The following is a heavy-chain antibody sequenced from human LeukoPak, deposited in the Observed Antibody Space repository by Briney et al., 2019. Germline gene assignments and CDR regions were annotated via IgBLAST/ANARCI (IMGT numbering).Heavy chain of an antibody. J-gene: IGHJ4*02. CDR3: ARDAGDPNFDY. D-gene: IGHD7-27*01. V-gene: IGHV1-2*02. Sequence: KPGASVTVSCKASGYSFTGYYMHCLRQAPGQDLEWMGWINTNSDGTKYAQKFQDRATMTRDTSISTAYMELSSLRSDDTAVYYCARDAGDPNFDYWGQGTLVTVSS. CDR1: GYSFTGYY. CDR2: INTNSDGT.